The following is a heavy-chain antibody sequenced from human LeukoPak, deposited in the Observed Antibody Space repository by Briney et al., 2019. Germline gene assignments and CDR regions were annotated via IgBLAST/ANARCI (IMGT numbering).Heavy chain of an antibody. Sequence: GGSLRLSCAASGLTFSSYEMNGVRQARAKGLEWVSIIRSSGRTKYYADSVNGRFTISRDNAKNSLYLQMNSMRPEDTAIYYCARERDSYYYGFSGDYWGQGTLVAVSS. CDR2: IRSSGRTK. V-gene: IGHV3-48*03. CDR1: GLTFSSYE. J-gene: IGHJ4*02. D-gene: IGHD5-18*01. CDR3: ARERDSYYYGFSGDY.